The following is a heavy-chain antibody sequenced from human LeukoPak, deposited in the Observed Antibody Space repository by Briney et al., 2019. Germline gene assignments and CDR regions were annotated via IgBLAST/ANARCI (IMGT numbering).Heavy chain of an antibody. J-gene: IGHJ4*02. Sequence: SETLSLTCTVSGGSISSSSYYWGWIRQPPGKGLEWIGSMYYSGSTYYNPSLKSRVTISVDTSKNQFSLKMSSVTAADTAVYYCARDAVTGYSSGWYKPFPFDYWGQGALVTVSS. CDR1: GGSISSSSYY. D-gene: IGHD6-19*01. V-gene: IGHV4-39*02. CDR3: ARDAVTGYSSGWYKPFPFDY. CDR2: MYYSGST.